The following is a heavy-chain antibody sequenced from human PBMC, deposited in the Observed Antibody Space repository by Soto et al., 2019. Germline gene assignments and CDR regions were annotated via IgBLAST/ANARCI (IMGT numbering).Heavy chain of an antibody. CDR3: ARHNGAAAAGTPPPY. CDR1: GGSISSSSYY. CDR2: IYYSGST. J-gene: IGHJ4*02. Sequence: QLQLQESGPGLVKPSETLSLTCTVSGGSISSSSYYWGWIRQPPGKGLEWIGSIYYSGSTYYNPSLKSRVTISVDTSKNQFSLKLSSVTAADTAVYYCARHNGAAAAGTPPPYWGQGTLVTVSS. V-gene: IGHV4-39*01. D-gene: IGHD6-13*01.